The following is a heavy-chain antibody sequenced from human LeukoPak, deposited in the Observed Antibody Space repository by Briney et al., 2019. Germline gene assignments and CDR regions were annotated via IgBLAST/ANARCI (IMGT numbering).Heavy chain of an antibody. J-gene: IGHJ4*02. D-gene: IGHD3-10*01. Sequence: SETLSLTCTVSGGSISSSSYYWGWIRQPPGKGLEWIGSIYYSGSTYYNPSLKSRVTISVDTSKNQFSLKLSSVTAADTAVYYCARVPYYGSGLYYFDYWGQGTLVTVSS. V-gene: IGHV4-39*01. CDR2: IYYSGST. CDR3: ARVPYYGSGLYYFDY. CDR1: GGSISSSSYY.